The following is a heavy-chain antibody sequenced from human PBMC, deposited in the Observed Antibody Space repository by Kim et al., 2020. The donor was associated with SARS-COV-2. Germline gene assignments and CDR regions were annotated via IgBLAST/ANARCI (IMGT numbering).Heavy chain of an antibody. J-gene: IGHJ6*02. Sequence: GGSLRLSCAASGFTFSSYGMHWVRQAPGKGLEWVAVIWYDGSNKYYADSVKGRFTISRDNSKNTLYLQMNSLRAEDTAVYYCARDPVTMVLPRTPGYYYYYYGMDVWGQGTTVTVSS. D-gene: IGHD3-10*01. V-gene: IGHV3-33*01. CDR2: IWYDGSNK. CDR3: ARDPVTMVLPRTPGYYYYYYGMDV. CDR1: GFTFSSYG.